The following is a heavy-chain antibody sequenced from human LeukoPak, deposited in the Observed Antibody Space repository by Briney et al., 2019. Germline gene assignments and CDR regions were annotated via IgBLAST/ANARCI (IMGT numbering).Heavy chain of an antibody. CDR2: IYYSGST. V-gene: IGHV4-59*08. J-gene: IGHJ6*02. Sequence: SETLSLTCTVSGGSISSYYWSWIRQPPGKGPEWIGYIYYSGSTNYNPSLKSRVTISVDTSKNQFSLKLSSVTAADTAVYYCARRMIYYYGMDVWGQGTTVTVSS. CDR3: ARRMIYYYGMDV. CDR1: GGSISSYY. D-gene: IGHD3-16*01.